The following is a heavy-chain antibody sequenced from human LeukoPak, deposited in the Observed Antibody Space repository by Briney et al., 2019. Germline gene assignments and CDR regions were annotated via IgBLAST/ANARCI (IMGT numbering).Heavy chain of an antibody. CDR2: ISYDGSNK. CDR3: ARDKISVNKMPTSPSFDY. J-gene: IGHJ4*02. D-gene: IGHD1/OR15-1a*01. Sequence: GGSLRLSCAASGFTFSSYGMHWVRQAPGKGLEWVAVISYDGSNKYYGDSVKGRFTISRDNSKNTLYLQMNSLRAEDTAVYYCARDKISVNKMPTSPSFDYWGQGTLVTVSS. CDR1: GFTFSSYG. V-gene: IGHV3-30*03.